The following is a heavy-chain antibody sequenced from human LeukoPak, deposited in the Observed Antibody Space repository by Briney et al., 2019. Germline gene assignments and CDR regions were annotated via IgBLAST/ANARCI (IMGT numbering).Heavy chain of an antibody. D-gene: IGHD3-22*01. J-gene: IGHJ3*02. Sequence: SETLSLTCAVSGGSISSGGYSWSWIRQPPGKGLEWIGYIYHSGSTYYNPSLKSRVTISVDRSKNQFSLKLSSVTAADTAVYYCARERSTPGYYYDSSGYSDAFDIWGQGTMVTVSS. V-gene: IGHV4-30-2*01. CDR3: ARERSTPGYYYDSSGYSDAFDI. CDR2: IYHSGST. CDR1: GGSISSGGYS.